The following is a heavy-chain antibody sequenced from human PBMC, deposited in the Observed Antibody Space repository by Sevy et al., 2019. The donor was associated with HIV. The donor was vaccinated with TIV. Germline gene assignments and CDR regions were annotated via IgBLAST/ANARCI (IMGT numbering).Heavy chain of an antibody. CDR3: ARVSFVVPAAMDY. D-gene: IGHD2-2*01. CDR1: GFTFSDHY. CDR2: TRNKANSYTT. V-gene: IGHV3-72*01. J-gene: IGHJ4*02. Sequence: GGSLRLSCAAAGFTFSDHYMDWVRQAPGKGREWVARTRNKANSYTTEYAASVKGRFTISRDESKNSLYLQMNSLKTADTAVYYCARVSFVVPAAMDYWGQGTLVTVSS.